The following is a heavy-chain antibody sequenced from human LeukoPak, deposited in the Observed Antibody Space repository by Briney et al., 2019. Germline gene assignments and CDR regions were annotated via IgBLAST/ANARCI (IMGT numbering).Heavy chain of an antibody. J-gene: IGHJ2*01. Sequence: GGSLRLSCAASGFTFSSYWMSWVRQAPGKGLEWVAFIPYDGSNKYYTDSVKGRFTISRDNSKNTLYLQMNSLRAEDTAVYYCAKCPVTWYFDLWGRGTLVTVSS. V-gene: IGHV3-30*02. D-gene: IGHD4-17*01. CDR2: IPYDGSNK. CDR1: GFTFSSYW. CDR3: AKCPVTWYFDL.